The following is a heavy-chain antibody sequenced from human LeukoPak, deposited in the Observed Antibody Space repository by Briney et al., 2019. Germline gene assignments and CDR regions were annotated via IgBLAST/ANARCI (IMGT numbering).Heavy chain of an antibody. V-gene: IGHV1-8*01. J-gene: IGHJ4*02. CDR1: GYTFTSYD. CDR2: MNPNSGDT. D-gene: IGHD2-21*01. CDR3: ARGPPYGTSLDY. Sequence: GASVKVSCKASGYTFTSYDITWVRHATGQGLEWMGWMNPNSGDTGYAQKFQGSVTMTRDTSISTAYLELSSLRSGDTAVYYCARGPPYGTSLDYWGQGTLVTVSS.